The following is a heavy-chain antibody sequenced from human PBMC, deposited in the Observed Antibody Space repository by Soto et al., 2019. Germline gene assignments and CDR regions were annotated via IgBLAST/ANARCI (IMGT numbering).Heavy chain of an antibody. CDR2: IYYSGST. CDR3: ARHNSSSWYDYYYYYGMDV. D-gene: IGHD6-13*01. V-gene: IGHV4-39*01. CDR1: GGSISSSSYY. J-gene: IGHJ6*02. Sequence: KLRETLSLTCTVSGGSISSSSYYWGWIRQPPGKGLEWIGSIYYSGSTYYNPSLKSRVTISVDTSKNQFSLKLSSVTAADTAVYYCARHNSSSWYDYYYYYGMDVWGQGTTVTVSS.